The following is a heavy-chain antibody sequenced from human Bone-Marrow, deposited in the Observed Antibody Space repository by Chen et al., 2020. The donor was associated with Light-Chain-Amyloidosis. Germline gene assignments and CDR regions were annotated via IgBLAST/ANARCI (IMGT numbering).Heavy chain of an antibody. CDR1: GFTFSSYG. CDR3: AKARLYSGSYWGIVDY. J-gene: IGHJ4*02. Sequence: QVQLVESGGGVVQPGRSLRLSCVASGFTFSSYGIFWVCQAPGKGLEWVALISYDANRDFYADSVKGRFTVSRDNSKNTLYLQMNSLRIEDTAVYYCAKARLYSGSYWGIVDYWGQGTLVTVSS. D-gene: IGHD1-26*01. CDR2: ISYDANRD. V-gene: IGHV3-30*18.